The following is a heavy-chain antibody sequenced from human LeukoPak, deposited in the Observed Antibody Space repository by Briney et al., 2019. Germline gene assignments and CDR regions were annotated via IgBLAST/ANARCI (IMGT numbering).Heavy chain of an antibody. CDR3: VTGIWQQLANTGNY. V-gene: IGHV1-24*01. J-gene: IGHJ4*02. Sequence: GASVKVSCKVSGYTLTELSVHWVRQAPGKGLEWMGGFDPEEGEKIYAQKFQGRVTMTEDTSTDTAYMELSSLRSEDMAVYYCVTGIWQQLANTGNYWGQGTLVTVSS. CDR1: GYTLTELS. CDR2: FDPEEGEK. D-gene: IGHD6-13*01.